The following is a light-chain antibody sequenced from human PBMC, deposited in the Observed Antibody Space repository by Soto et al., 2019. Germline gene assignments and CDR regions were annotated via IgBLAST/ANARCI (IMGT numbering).Light chain of an antibody. CDR1: KLGDKY. V-gene: IGLV3-1*01. CDR2: QDS. Sequence: SYELTQPPSVSVSPGQTASITCSGDKLGDKYACWYQQKPGQPPVLVIYQDSKRPSGIPERFSGSNSGNTATLTISGTQAMDEADYYCQAWDSSTAYVFGPGTKVTVL. CDR3: QAWDSSTAYV. J-gene: IGLJ1*01.